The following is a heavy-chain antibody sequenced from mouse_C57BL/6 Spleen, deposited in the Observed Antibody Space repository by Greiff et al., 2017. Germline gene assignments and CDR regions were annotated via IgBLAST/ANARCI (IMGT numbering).Heavy chain of an antibody. CDR1: GYTFTDYE. Sequence: VQLQQSGAELVRPGASVTLSCKASGYTFTDYEMHWVKQTPVHGLEWIGAIDPETGGTAYNQKFKGKAILTADKSSSTAYMELRSLTSEDSAVYYCTGGGSSPFDYWGQGTTLTVSS. V-gene: IGHV1-15*01. CDR2: IDPETGGT. CDR3: TGGGSSPFDY. D-gene: IGHD1-1*01. J-gene: IGHJ2*01.